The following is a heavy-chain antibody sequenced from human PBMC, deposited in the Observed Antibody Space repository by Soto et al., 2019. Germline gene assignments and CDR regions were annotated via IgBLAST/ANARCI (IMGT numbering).Heavy chain of an antibody. CDR3: ARDTGAGLCAY. J-gene: IGHJ4*02. CDR2: ISGSTGKT. V-gene: IGHV1-18*01. Sequence: QVQLVQSGAEVKKPGASVKVSCKTSGYTFTSYGITWVRQAPGQGLEWMGWISGSTGKTNYAQSVQGSVTITTDTSTSTSYMELRSLRPDDTAVYYCARDTGAGLCAYWGQGTLVTVSS. D-gene: IGHD1-1*01. CDR1: GYTFTSYG.